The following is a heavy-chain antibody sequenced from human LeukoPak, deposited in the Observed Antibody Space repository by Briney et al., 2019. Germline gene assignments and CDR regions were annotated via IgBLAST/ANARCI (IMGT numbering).Heavy chain of an antibody. CDR3: AKDPNVDIVATITGEVSDY. CDR2: ISGSGGST. J-gene: IGHJ4*02. V-gene: IGHV3-23*01. CDR1: GFTFSSYA. D-gene: IGHD5-12*01. Sequence: GGSLRLSCAASGFTFSSYAMSWVRQAPGKGLEWVSAISGSGGSTYYADSVKGRFTISRDNSKNTLYLQMNSLRAEDTAVYYCAKDPNVDIVATITGEVSDYWGQGTLVTVSS.